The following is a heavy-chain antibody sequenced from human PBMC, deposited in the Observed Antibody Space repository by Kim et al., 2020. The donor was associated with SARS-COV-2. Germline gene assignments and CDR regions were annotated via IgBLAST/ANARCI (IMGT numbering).Heavy chain of an antibody. J-gene: IGHJ4*02. D-gene: IGHD5-18*01. CDR3: TVDTAMVKAY. Sequence: ASVKVSCKASGYTFTSYAMNWVRQAPGQGLEWMGWINTNTGNPTYAQGFTGRFVLSLDTSVSTAYLQISSLKAEDTAVYYCTVDTAMVKAYWGQGTLVTVSS. CDR1: GYTFTSYA. V-gene: IGHV7-4-1*02. CDR2: INTNTGNP.